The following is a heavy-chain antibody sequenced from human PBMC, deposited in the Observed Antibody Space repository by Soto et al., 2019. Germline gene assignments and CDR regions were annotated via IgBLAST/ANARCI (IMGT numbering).Heavy chain of an antibody. CDR1: GGTFSNYA. J-gene: IGHJ5*02. CDR2: IIPLSGTP. CDR3: TRGIQLWS. V-gene: IGHV1-69*06. D-gene: IGHD5-18*01. Sequence: SVKVSCKASGGTFSNYALTWVRQAPGQGLEWMGGIIPLSGTPNYAQKFQGRVTITADKSTTTVYMELSGLGSEDTAVYYCTRGIQLWSWGQGTLVTVSS.